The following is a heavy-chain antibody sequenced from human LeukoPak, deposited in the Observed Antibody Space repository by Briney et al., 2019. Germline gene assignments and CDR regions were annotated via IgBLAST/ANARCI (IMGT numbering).Heavy chain of an antibody. V-gene: IGHV4-38-2*01. J-gene: IGHJ4*02. CDR3: AWKYYYDSSGYFYVDQ. CDR1: GYSISSCYY. D-gene: IGHD3-22*01. CDR2: IYHSGTT. Sequence: PSGTLSLTCAVSGYSISSCYYWGWIRQSPEKGLEWIGSIYHSGTTYYNPSLKSRVTISIDTSKNQFSLNLNSVTAADTAVYYCAWKYYYDSSGYFYVDQWGQGILVTVSS.